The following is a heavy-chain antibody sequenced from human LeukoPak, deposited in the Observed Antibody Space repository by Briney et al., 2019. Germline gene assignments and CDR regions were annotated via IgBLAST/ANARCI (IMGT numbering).Heavy chain of an antibody. CDR1: GFTFGNYA. J-gene: IGHJ4*02. CDR3: SKGAGYEQESRLEY. CDR2: INWNSDTV. Sequence: GGSLRLSCAASGFTFGNYAMPWVRQAPGKGLEWVSGINWNSDTVNYADSVKGRFTISRDNAKNSLYLQLSSLTADDTAVYYCSKGAGYEQESRLEYWGQGALVTVSS. V-gene: IGHV3-9*01. D-gene: IGHD1-1*01.